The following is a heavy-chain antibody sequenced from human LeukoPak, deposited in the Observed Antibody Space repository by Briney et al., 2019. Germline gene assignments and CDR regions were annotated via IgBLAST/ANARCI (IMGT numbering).Heavy chain of an antibody. J-gene: IGHJ6*03. D-gene: IGHD3-10*01. CDR1: GFTFSSYA. Sequence: GGSLRLSCAASGFTFSSYAMHWVRQAPGKGLEWVAVISYDGSNKYYADSVKGRFTTSRDNSKNTLYLQMNSLRAEDTAVYYCAREGYYYGSGSYYSSYYYYMDVRGKGTTVTVSS. V-gene: IGHV3-30*04. CDR3: AREGYYYGSGSYYSSYYYYMDV. CDR2: ISYDGSNK.